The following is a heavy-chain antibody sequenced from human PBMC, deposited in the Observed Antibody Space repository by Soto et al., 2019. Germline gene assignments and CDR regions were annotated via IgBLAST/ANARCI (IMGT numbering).Heavy chain of an antibody. V-gene: IGHV3-64*02. D-gene: IGHD2-15*01. CDR1: GFTFSSYA. CDR3: AKGYCSGGSCYSYFDY. Sequence: EVPLVESGEGLVQPGGSLRLSCAASGFTFSSYAMHWVRQAPGKGLEYVSAISSNGRSKYYVDSVKGRFTICRDNSENSLYLQMGSLRAEDMAGYYCAKGYCSGGSCYSYFDYWGQGTLVTVSS. J-gene: IGHJ4*02. CDR2: ISSNGRSK.